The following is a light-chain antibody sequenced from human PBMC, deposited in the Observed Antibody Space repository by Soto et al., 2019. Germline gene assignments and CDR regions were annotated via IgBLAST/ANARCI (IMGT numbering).Light chain of an antibody. Sequence: QSVRTQPPSVSGAPGQRVTISCTGSSSNIGTGYDVHWYQQLPGTAPKLLIYGNSNRPSGVPDRFSGSKSGTSASLAITGLQAEDAADYYCQSFDSSRFYVFGTGTKVTVL. CDR3: QSFDSSRFYV. J-gene: IGLJ1*01. CDR2: GNS. CDR1: SSNIGTGYD. V-gene: IGLV1-40*01.